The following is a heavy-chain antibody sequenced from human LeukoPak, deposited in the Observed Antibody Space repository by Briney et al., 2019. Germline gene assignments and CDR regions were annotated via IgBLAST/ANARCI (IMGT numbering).Heavy chain of an antibody. Sequence: PGGSLRLSCAASGFTFSSYGMDWVRQAPGKGLEWVAVIWYDGSNKYYADPVKGRFTISRDNSKNTLYLQMNSLRAEDTAVYYCAKDGETLPPGRPRYYYYMDVWGKGTTVTVSS. J-gene: IGHJ6*03. V-gene: IGHV3-33*06. CDR1: GFTFSSYG. CDR3: AKDGETLPPGRPRYYYYMDV. D-gene: IGHD3-10*01. CDR2: IWYDGSNK.